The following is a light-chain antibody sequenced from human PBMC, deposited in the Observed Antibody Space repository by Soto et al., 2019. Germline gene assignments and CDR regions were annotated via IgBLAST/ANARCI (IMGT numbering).Light chain of an antibody. CDR2: RAS. CDR3: QHYNSYSET. J-gene: IGKJ1*01. Sequence: DIQMTQSPSTLSGSVGARVTISCRASQTISRYLAWYQQKPGKAPKLLIYRASTLQSGVPSRFSGSGSGTEFTLTISSLQPDDFATYYCQHYNSYSETFGQGTKVDIK. CDR1: QTISRY. V-gene: IGKV1-5*03.